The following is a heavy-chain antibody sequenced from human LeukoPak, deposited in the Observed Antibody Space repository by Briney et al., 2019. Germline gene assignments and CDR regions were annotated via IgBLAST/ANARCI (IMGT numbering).Heavy chain of an antibody. CDR2: IFNTGST. Sequence: PSETLSLTCKVSGVSISNYYWTWIRQPPGKALEWIGYIFNTGSTNYNPSLKSRATISLDTSQNQVSLELKSATAADTAVYYCAGQSRYYYMDVWGRGTTVTVSS. V-gene: IGHV4-59*08. J-gene: IGHJ6*03. CDR3: AGQSRYYYMDV. CDR1: GVSISNYY.